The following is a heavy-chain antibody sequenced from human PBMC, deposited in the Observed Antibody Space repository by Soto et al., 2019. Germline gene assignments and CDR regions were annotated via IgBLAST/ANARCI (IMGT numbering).Heavy chain of an antibody. Sequence: GGSLRLSCAASGFTFSSYAMSWVRQAPGKGLEWVSSINGVGGSTYYADSVKGRFTISRDNSKNTLYLQMNSLRAEDTAVYYCAKDPSPVVVVAAADHFDYWGQGTLVTVSS. CDR3: AKDPSPVVVVAAADHFDY. V-gene: IGHV3-23*01. CDR2: INGVGGST. CDR1: GFTFSSYA. J-gene: IGHJ4*02. D-gene: IGHD2-15*01.